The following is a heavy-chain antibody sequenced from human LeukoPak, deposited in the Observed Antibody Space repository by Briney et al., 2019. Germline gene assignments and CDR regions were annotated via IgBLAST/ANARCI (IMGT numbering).Heavy chain of an antibody. CDR2: ISTVSSTI. Sequence: GGSLRLSCAASGFTFSSYSMNWVRQAPGKGLEWVSYISTVSSTIYYADSVKGRFTISRDNAKNSLYLQMNSLRAEDTAVYYCAKDGSRAWDIGFQHWGQGTLVTVSS. D-gene: IGHD2-15*01. J-gene: IGHJ1*01. V-gene: IGHV3-48*01. CDR3: AKDGSRAWDIGFQH. CDR1: GFTFSSYS.